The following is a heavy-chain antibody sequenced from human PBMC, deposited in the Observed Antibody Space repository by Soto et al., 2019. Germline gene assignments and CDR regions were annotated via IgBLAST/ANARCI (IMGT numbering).Heavy chain of an antibody. Sequence: QVQLVESGGGVVQPGRSLRLSCAASGFTFSSYAMHWVRQAPGKGLEWVAVISYDGSNKYYADSVKGRFTISRDNSKNXLYLQMNRLRAEDTAVYYCARDRALPAARIGFPDYWGQGTLVTVSS. CDR1: GFTFSSYA. CDR3: ARDRALPAARIGFPDY. D-gene: IGHD2-2*01. J-gene: IGHJ4*02. CDR2: ISYDGSNK. V-gene: IGHV3-30-3*01.